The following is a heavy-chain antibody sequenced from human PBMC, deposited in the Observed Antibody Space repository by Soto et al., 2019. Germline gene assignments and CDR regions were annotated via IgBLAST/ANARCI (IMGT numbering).Heavy chain of an antibody. J-gene: IGHJ4*02. Sequence: SLRLSCAASGFTFSSYTMHWVRQAPGKGLEWISYISSSSRTIYYADSVKGRFTISRDNAQSSLYLQMTSLRDEDTAVYYCARAPNRALDYWGQGTLVTVSS. CDR2: ISSSSRTI. V-gene: IGHV3-48*02. CDR3: ARAPNRALDY. D-gene: IGHD2-8*01. CDR1: GFTFSSYT.